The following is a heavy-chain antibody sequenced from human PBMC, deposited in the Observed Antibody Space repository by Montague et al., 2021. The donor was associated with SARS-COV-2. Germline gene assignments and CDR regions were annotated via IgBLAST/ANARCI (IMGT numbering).Heavy chain of an antibody. V-gene: IGHV4-34*01. J-gene: IGHJ4*02. CDR2: INHRGST. D-gene: IGHD3-3*01. CDR1: GGSFSAHS. CDR3: ARGGLAGGNYDIWSFSYTSPLDD. Sequence: SETLSLTCAVYGGSFSAHSWSWIRQSPGKGLEWIGEINHRGSTTYMSSLKSRVTMSVDTSKNQFSLKMSSVTAADTAIYYCARGGLAGGNYDIWSFSYTSPLDDWGQGTQVTVSS.